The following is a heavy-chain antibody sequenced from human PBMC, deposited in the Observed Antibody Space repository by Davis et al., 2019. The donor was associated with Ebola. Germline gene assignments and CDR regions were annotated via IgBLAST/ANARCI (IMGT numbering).Heavy chain of an antibody. V-gene: IGHV1-24*01. CDR2: FDPEDGET. Sequence: ASVKVSCKVSGYTLTELSMHWVRQAPGKGLEWMGGFDPEDGETIYAQKFQGRVTMTEDTSTDTAYMELSSLRSEDTAVYYCARDMRAWELPLLDYWGQGTLVTVSS. J-gene: IGHJ4*02. CDR3: ARDMRAWELPLLDY. D-gene: IGHD1-26*01. CDR1: GYTLTELS.